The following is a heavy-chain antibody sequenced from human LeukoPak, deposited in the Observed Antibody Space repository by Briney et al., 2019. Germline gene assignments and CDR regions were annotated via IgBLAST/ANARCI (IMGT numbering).Heavy chain of an antibody. V-gene: IGHV3-30*18. D-gene: IGHD3-3*01. J-gene: IGHJ4*02. Sequence: PGGSLRLSCAASGFTFSSYGMHWVRQAPGKGLEWVAVISYDGSNKYYADSVKGRFTISRDNSKNTLYLQMNSLRAEDTAVYYCAKGRSREWTLDYWGQGTLVTVSS. CDR1: GFTFSSYG. CDR2: ISYDGSNK. CDR3: AKGRSREWTLDY.